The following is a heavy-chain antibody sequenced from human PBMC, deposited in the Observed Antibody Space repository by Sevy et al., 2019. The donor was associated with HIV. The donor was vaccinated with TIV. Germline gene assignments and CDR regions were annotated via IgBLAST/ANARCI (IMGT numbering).Heavy chain of an antibody. CDR3: AREGTKGVWFDP. Sequence: SETLSLTCTVSGGYMNSGDYYWSWIRQHPEKGLEWIGYIFHTGSTYYNRSFKSRATISVDTSKNQFSLKLSLMTAADTAVYYCAREGTKGVWFDPWGQGTLVTVSS. J-gene: IGHJ5*02. V-gene: IGHV4-31*03. D-gene: IGHD3-16*01. CDR1: GGYMNSGDYY. CDR2: IFHTGST.